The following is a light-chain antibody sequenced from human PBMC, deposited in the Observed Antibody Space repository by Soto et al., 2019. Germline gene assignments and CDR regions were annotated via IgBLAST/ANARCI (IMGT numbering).Light chain of an antibody. V-gene: IGKV3-20*01. CDR2: GAS. CDR3: QQYGSSPRT. J-gene: IGKJ1*01. Sequence: EIVLTQSPGTLSLSPGERATLSCRASQSVTSSYLAWYQQKPGQAPRLLMYGASSRATGIPDRFSGSGSGTDFTLTISRLEPEDSAVYYCQQYGSSPRTFGQGTKVDIK. CDR1: QSVTSSY.